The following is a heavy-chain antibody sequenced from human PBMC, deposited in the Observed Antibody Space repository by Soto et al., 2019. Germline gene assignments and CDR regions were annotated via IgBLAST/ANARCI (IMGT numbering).Heavy chain of an antibody. V-gene: IGHV3-30*03. J-gene: IGHJ4*02. CDR3: ARRGSGSYYDY. Sequence: GGSLRLSCAVSTFTFSNYGMQWVRQAPGKGLEWLGVISHDGSVQYYADSVKGRFTISRDNSKNTLYLQMNSLRAEDTAVYYCARRGSGSYYDYWGQGTLVTVSS. CDR1: TFTFSNYG. D-gene: IGHD1-26*01. CDR2: ISHDGSVQ.